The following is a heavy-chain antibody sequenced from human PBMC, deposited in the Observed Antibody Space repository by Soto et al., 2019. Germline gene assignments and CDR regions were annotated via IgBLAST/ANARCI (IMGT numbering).Heavy chain of an antibody. Sequence: QVQLVQSGAEEKKPGASVKVSCKASGYTFTSYAMHWVRQAPGQRLEWMGWINAGNGNTNYSQKFQGRVTITRDTSASTAYMELSSLRSAGTAGYYRARGESVVGDYWGQGTVVTVSS. J-gene: IGHJ4*02. CDR2: INAGNGNT. CDR1: GYTFTSYA. D-gene: IGHD2-15*01. CDR3: ARGESVVGDY. V-gene: IGHV1-3*05.